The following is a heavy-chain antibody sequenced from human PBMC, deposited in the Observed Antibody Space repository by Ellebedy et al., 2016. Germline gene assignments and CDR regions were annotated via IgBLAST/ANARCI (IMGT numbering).Heavy chain of an antibody. V-gene: IGHV3-23*01. J-gene: IGHJ4*02. D-gene: IGHD2-2*01. CDR3: AKIGVKVPAARAFDD. CDR2: ISGSGGSK. CDR1: GFTFLSYA. Sequence: GGSLRLSXAASGFTFLSYAMTWVRQSPGKGLEWISGISGSGGSKHYADSVKGRFTIFRDNSKNTLYLQMNSLRVEDTAIYFCAKIGVKVPAARAFDDWGQGTLVTVSS.